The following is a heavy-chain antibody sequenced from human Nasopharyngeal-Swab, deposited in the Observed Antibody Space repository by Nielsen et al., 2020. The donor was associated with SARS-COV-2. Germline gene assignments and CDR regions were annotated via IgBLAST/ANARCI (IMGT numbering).Heavy chain of an antibody. V-gene: IGHV4-31*03. CDR3: ARSPSPHITMIVVVTHWYFDL. J-gene: IGHJ2*01. Sequence: SETLSLTCPVSGGSISSGGYYWSWVRPHPGEGLEWIGYIYYSGSTYYNPSLKSRVTISVDTSKNQFSLKLSSVTAADTAVYYCARSPSPHITMIVVVTHWYFDLWGRGTLVTVSS. CDR2: IYYSGST. D-gene: IGHD3-22*01. CDR1: GGSISSGGYY.